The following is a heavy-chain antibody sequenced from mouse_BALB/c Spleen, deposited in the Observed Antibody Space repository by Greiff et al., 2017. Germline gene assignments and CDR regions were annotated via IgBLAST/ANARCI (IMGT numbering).Heavy chain of an antibody. CDR1: GYTFTSYV. Sequence: EVQLQQSGPELVKPGASVKMSCKASGYTFTSYVMHWVKQKPGQGLEWIGYIDPYNGGTSYNQKFKGKATLTVDKSSSTAYMHLNSLTSEDSAVYYCARGLRLAYWGQGTLVTVSA. CDR3: ARGLRLAY. D-gene: IGHD2-4*01. CDR2: IDPYNGGT. J-gene: IGHJ3*01. V-gene: IGHV1-14*01.